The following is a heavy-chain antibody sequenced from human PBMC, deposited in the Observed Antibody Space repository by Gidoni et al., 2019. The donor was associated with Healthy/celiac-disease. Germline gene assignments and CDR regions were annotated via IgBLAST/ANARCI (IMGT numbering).Heavy chain of an antibody. CDR3: AKNYYDSSGRTSAYYYGMDV. CDR1: GFTFSSYA. V-gene: IGHV3-23*04. Sequence: EVQLVESGGGLVQPGGSLSLSCAASGFTFSSYAMSWVRQAPGKGLEWVSAISGSGGSTYYADSVKGRFTISRDNSKNTLYLQMNSLRAEDTAVYYCAKNYYDSSGRTSAYYYGMDVWGQGTTVTVSS. J-gene: IGHJ6*02. CDR2: ISGSGGST. D-gene: IGHD3-22*01.